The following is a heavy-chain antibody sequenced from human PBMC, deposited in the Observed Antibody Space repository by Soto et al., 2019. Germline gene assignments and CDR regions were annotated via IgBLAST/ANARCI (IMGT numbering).Heavy chain of an antibody. D-gene: IGHD1-7*01. CDR2: IKNKRSDEAT. V-gene: IGHV3-15*01. J-gene: IGHJ4*02. CDR1: GFTFSDAW. Sequence: GGSLRLSCAASGFTFSDAWMTWLRQTPGRGLEWVGRIKNKRSDEATDYAAAVTGRFIISRDDSKNTLYLQMHSLTTEDTAVYYYSTDGLNYGSFDYWGQGTLVTVSS. CDR3: STDGLNYGSFDY.